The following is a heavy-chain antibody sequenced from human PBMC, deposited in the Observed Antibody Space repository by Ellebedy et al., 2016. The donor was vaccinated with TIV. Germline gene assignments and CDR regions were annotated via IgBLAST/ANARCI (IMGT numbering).Heavy chain of an antibody. J-gene: IGHJ6*02. CDR2: ISYDGSNK. CDR3: AKAPYDSWGMDV. CDR1: GFTFSSYG. V-gene: IGHV3-30*18. D-gene: IGHD3-10*01. Sequence: GGSLRLXXAASGFTFSSYGIHWVRQAPGKGLEWVAVISYDGSNKYYADSVKGRFTISRDNSKNTLYLQMNSLRAEDTAVYYCAKAPYDSWGMDVWGQGTTVTVSS.